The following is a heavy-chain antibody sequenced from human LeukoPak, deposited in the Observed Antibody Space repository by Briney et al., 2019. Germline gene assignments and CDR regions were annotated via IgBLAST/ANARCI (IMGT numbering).Heavy chain of an antibody. Sequence: PGGSLRLSCAASGFTFSSYAMSWVRQAPGKGLEWVSAISGSGGSTYYADSVKGRFTISRDNSKNTLYLQMNSLRAEDTAEYYCARKDGYCSSTSCYGYYYYGMDVWGQGTTVTVSS. CDR3: ARKDGYCSSTSCYGYYYYGMDV. D-gene: IGHD2-2*01. CDR1: GFTFSSYA. V-gene: IGHV3-23*01. J-gene: IGHJ6*02. CDR2: ISGSGGST.